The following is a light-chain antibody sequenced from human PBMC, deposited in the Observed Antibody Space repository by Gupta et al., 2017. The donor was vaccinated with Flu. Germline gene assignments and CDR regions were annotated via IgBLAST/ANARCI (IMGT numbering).Light chain of an antibody. Sequence: PHSLSVSPGERATLSCRASQSVSSNLAWYQQKPGQAPRLLIYGASTRATGIPARFSGSGSGTEFTLIISSLQSEDFAVYYCQQYNIWPQTFGQGTKVEIK. CDR3: QQYNIWPQT. CDR2: GAS. J-gene: IGKJ1*01. CDR1: QSVSSN. V-gene: IGKV3-15*01.